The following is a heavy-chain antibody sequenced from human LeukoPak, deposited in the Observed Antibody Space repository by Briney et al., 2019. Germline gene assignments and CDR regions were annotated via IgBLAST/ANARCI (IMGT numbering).Heavy chain of an antibody. J-gene: IGHJ5*02. CDR2: INSDGSST. V-gene: IGHV3-74*01. CDR3: TTDRGVEDGWFDP. CDR1: GFTFSTYW. D-gene: IGHD5-24*01. Sequence: PGGSLRLSCAASGFTFSTYWMHWVRQAPGTGLVWVSLINSDGSSTNYADSVKGRFTISRDNAKNTLYLQMNSLRAEDTAVYYCTTDRGVEDGWFDPWGQGTLVTVSS.